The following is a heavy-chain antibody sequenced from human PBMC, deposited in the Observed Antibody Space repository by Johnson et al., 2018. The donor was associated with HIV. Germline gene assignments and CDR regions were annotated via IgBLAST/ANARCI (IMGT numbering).Heavy chain of an antibody. D-gene: IGHD1-1*01. Sequence: VQLVESGGGVVQPGRSLRLSCAASGFTFNNAWMNWVRQAPGKGLEWVGRIRSKTDGGTADYVAPVKGRFNVSRDDSNNTLYLQMNSLNIEDTAVYYCATDLNWNLGAFDVWGQGTMVTVSS. V-gene: IGHV3-15*01. J-gene: IGHJ3*01. CDR2: IRSKTDGGTA. CDR3: ATDLNWNLGAFDV. CDR1: GFTFNNAW.